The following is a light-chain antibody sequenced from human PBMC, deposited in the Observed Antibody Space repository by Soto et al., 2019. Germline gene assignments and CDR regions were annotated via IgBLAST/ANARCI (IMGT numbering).Light chain of an antibody. CDR1: NIGNKR. Sequence: SYELTQSPSVSVAPEKTATITCGGNNIGNKRVHWYRQKPGQAPVLLISYDSDRPSGIPERFSGSNSGNTATLTISRVEAGDEADYYRQVWDIMTDNYVFGSGTKVTVL. CDR3: QVWDIMTDNYV. J-gene: IGLJ1*01. CDR2: YDS. V-gene: IGLV3-21*04.